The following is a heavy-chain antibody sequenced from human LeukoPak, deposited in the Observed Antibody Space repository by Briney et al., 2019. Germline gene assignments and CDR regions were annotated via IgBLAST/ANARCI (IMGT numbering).Heavy chain of an antibody. D-gene: IGHD4-17*01. Sequence: ASVKVSCKASGYTFTSYYMHWVRQAPGQGLEWMGIINPSGGSTSYAQKFQGRVTMTRNTSITTAYMELSSLRSEDTAVYYCARGNKDYGDYARGLSDYWGQGTLVTVSS. J-gene: IGHJ4*02. CDR1: GYTFTSYY. CDR3: ARGNKDYGDYARGLSDY. V-gene: IGHV1-46*01. CDR2: INPSGGST.